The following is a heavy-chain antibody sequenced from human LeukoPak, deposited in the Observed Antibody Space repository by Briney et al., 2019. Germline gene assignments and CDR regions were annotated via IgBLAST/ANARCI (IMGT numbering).Heavy chain of an antibody. CDR2: IYSGGST. CDR3: ARWRYCSGGSCYGGGD. CDR1: GVTVSSKD. J-gene: IGHJ4*02. V-gene: IGHV3-66*01. Sequence: GGSLRLSCAASGVTVSSKDMSWVRQAPGKGLEWVSIIYSGGSTYYADSVKGRFTISRDNSKNTLYLQMNSLRAEDTAVYYCARWRYCSGGSCYGGGDWGQGTLVTVSS. D-gene: IGHD2-15*01.